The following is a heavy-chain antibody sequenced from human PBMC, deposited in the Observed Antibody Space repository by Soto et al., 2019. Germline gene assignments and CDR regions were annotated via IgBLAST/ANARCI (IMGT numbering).Heavy chain of an antibody. J-gene: IGHJ5*01. Sequence: SDALSLTCTVSGDSISSGDYYWSLIRQHPGKGLEWIGYIYYSGTAQYNPSLKSRVTMSVDTSKSQFSLKLTSVTAADTAIYYCARAFSSYFDW. D-gene: IGHD3-9*01. CDR1: GDSISSGDYY. V-gene: IGHV4-31*03. CDR3: ARAFSSYFDW. CDR2: IYYSGTA.